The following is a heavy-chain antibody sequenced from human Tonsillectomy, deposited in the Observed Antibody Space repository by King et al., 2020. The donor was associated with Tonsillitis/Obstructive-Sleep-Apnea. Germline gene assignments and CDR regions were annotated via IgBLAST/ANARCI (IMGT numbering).Heavy chain of an antibody. CDR1: GYTFTRYY. Sequence: VQLVESGAEVKKPGASVKVSCKAYGYTFTRYYIHWVRQAPGQGLEWMGIINPSDGTTTYAQKFQGRVTMTRDTSTNTVHMELRSLRSADTAGYYCARHDKADRYFDYWGQGTLVTVSS. D-gene: IGHD3-22*01. J-gene: IGHJ4*02. V-gene: IGHV1-46*01. CDR2: INPSDGTT. CDR3: ARHDKADRYFDY.